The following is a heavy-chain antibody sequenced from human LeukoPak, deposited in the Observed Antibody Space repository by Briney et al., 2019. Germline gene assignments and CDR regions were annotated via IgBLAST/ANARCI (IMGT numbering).Heavy chain of an antibody. CDR1: GYTFTGYY. Sequence: ASVKVSCKASGYTFTGYYMHWVRQAPGQGLEWMGWINPNSGGTNYAQKFQGRVTMTRDTYISTAYMELSRLRSDDTAVYYCARGTGYSYGRIDYWGQGTLVTVSS. J-gene: IGHJ4*02. V-gene: IGHV1-2*02. D-gene: IGHD5-18*01. CDR2: INPNSGGT. CDR3: ARGTGYSYGRIDY.